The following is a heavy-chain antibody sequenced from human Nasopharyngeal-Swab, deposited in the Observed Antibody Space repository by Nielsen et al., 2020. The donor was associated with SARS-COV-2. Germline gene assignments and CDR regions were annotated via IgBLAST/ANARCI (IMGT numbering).Heavy chain of an antibody. Sequence: WVRQAPGQGLEWMGGIIPIFGTANYAQKFQGRVTITADKSTSTAYMELSSLRSEDTAVYYCARAVEAYYYYGMDVWGQGTTVTV. CDR3: ARAVEAYYYYGMDV. V-gene: IGHV1-69*06. CDR2: IIPIFGTA. D-gene: IGHD5-24*01. J-gene: IGHJ6*02.